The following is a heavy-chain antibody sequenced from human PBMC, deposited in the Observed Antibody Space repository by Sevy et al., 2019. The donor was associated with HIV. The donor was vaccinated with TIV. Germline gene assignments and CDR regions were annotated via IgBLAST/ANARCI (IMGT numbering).Heavy chain of an antibody. Sequence: GGSLRLSCAASGFTFSSYEMNWVRQAPGKGLEWVSYISSSGRIIKYADSVKGRFTISRDNAKNSLYLQMNSLRAEDTAVYYCARYSSGWDYFDYWGQGTPVTVSS. J-gene: IGHJ4*02. CDR1: GFTFSSYE. CDR2: ISSSGRII. V-gene: IGHV3-48*03. CDR3: ARYSSGWDYFDY. D-gene: IGHD6-19*01.